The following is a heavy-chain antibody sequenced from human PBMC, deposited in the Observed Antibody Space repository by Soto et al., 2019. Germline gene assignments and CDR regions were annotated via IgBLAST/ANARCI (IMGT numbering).Heavy chain of an antibody. CDR1: GSTFSSYD. J-gene: IGHJ2*01. CDR3: ARAHVYDSSGYYYRYWYFDL. V-gene: IGHV3-13*05. Sequence: GGSLRLSRAASGSTFSSYDMHWVRQATGKGLEWVSAIGTAGDPYYPGSVKGRFTISRENAKNSLYLQMNSLRAGDTAVYYCARAHVYDSSGYYYRYWYFDLWGRGTLVTVSS. D-gene: IGHD3-22*01. CDR2: IGTAGDP.